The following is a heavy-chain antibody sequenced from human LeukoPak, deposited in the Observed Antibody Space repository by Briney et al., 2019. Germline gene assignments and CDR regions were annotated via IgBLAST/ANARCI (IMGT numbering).Heavy chain of an antibody. D-gene: IGHD3-10*01. CDR1: GGSISSSSYY. CDR2: IYYSGST. V-gene: IGHV4-39*01. CDR3: ARQSRYGSGSYTDFDY. Sequence: SETLSLTCTVSGGSISSSSYYWGWIRQPPGKGLEWIGSIYYSGSTYYNPSLKSRVTISVDTSKNQFSLKLSSVTAADTAVYYCARQSRYGSGSYTDFDYWGQGTLVTVSS. J-gene: IGHJ4*02.